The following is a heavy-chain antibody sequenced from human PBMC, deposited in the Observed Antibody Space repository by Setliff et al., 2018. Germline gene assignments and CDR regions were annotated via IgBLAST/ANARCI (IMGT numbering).Heavy chain of an antibody. CDR1: GETISTYQ. D-gene: IGHD3-22*01. J-gene: IGHJ6*02. Sequence: SETLSLTCTAHGETISTYQWSWIRQPPGKGLEWIGEIDYDGRTKYNPSLKSRVIISGGRSKWQLSLKMRSVTAADTAVYYCNGFYHYFSLDVWGQGTTVTVSS. V-gene: IGHV4-34*08. CDR3: NGFYHYFSLDV. CDR2: IDYDGRT.